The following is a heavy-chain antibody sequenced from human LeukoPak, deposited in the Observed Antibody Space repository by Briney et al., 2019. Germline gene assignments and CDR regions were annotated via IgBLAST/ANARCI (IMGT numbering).Heavy chain of an antibody. CDR3: ARGTYRSSSPSIGMPYYLDY. J-gene: IGHJ4*02. CDR1: GFTFDDYA. D-gene: IGHD6-6*01. V-gene: IGHV3-21*01. Sequence: PGGSLRLSCAASGFTFDDYAMHWVRQAPGKGLEWVSSISSSGSYIFYAQSVEGRFIISRDNAKNSHYLQMNSLRVDDTAVYFCARGTYRSSSPSIGMPYYLDYWGQGILVTVSS. CDR2: ISSSGSYI.